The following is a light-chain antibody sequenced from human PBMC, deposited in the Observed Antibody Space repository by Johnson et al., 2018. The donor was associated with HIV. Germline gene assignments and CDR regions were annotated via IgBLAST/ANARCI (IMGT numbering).Light chain of an antibody. CDR3: ETWDSSLSGF. CDR1: DSDIGNNY. Sequence: QSVLTQPPSVSAAPGQKVTISCFGSDSDIGNNYVSWYQQLPGTAPKLLIYDNNKRPSGIPDRFSGSKSGTSATLGITGLQTGDEADYYCETWDSSLSGFFGTGTKVTVL. V-gene: IGLV1-51*01. J-gene: IGLJ1*01. CDR2: DNN.